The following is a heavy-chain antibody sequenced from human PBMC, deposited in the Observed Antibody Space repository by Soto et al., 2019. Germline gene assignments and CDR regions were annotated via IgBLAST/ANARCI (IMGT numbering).Heavy chain of an antibody. CDR2: IYYSGST. D-gene: IGHD6-6*01. V-gene: IGHV4-31*03. CDR1: GGSISSGGYY. CDR3: ARIHSSSSSDMDV. Sequence: SETLSLTCTVSGGSISSGGYYWSWIRQHPGKGLEWIGYIYYSGSTYYNPSLKSRVTISVDTSKNQFSLQLNSVTPEDTAVYYCARIHSSSSSDMDVWGQGTTVTVSS. J-gene: IGHJ6*02.